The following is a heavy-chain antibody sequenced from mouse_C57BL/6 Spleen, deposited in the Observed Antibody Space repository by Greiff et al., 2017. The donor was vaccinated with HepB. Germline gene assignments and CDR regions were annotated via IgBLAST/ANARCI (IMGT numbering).Heavy chain of an antibody. J-gene: IGHJ1*03. V-gene: IGHV5-6*02. CDR2: ISSGGSYT. Sequence: EVKVVESGGDLVKPGGSLKLSCAASGFTFSSYGMSWVRQTPDKRLEWVATISSGGSYTYYTDSVKGRFTISRDNAKNTLYLQMSSLKSEDTAMYYCARREVTTVDYWYFDVWGTGTTVTVSS. CDR3: ARREVTTVDYWYFDV. D-gene: IGHD1-1*01. CDR1: GFTFSSYG.